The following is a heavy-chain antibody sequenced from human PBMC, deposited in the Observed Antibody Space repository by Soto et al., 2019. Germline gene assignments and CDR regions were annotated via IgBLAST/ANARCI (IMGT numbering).Heavy chain of an antibody. CDR1: GFSFSVSY. Sequence: DLVESGGGLVQPGGSLRLSCAAPGFSFSVSYMTWVRQAPGKGLEWVATIKEDGSEKYYADSVRGRFTISKDNAERSLWLQMSSLRAEDTAVYYCASLGSGDYGGYVGSDYWGQGTLVTVSS. CDR3: ASLGSGDYGGYVGSDY. CDR2: IKEDGSEK. J-gene: IGHJ4*02. D-gene: IGHD5-12*01. V-gene: IGHV3-7*05.